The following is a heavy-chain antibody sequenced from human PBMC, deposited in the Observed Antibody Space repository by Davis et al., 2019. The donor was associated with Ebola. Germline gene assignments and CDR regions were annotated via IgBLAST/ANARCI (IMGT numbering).Heavy chain of an antibody. CDR1: GFTFSNYA. J-gene: IGHJ6*03. D-gene: IGHD6-19*01. CDR3: ATGNSSGWPLGHYCMDV. Sequence: GESLKISCAASGFTFSNYAINWVRQAPGKGLEWVSTISANGDTTYYADSVKGRFTISRDNSKNTLYLQMNSLRAEDTAVYYCATGNSSGWPLGHYCMDVWGKGTTVTVSS. CDR2: ISANGDTT. V-gene: IGHV3-23*01.